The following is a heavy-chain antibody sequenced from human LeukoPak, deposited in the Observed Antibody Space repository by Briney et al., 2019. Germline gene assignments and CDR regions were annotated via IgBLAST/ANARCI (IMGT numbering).Heavy chain of an antibody. D-gene: IGHD2-2*01. J-gene: IGHJ4*02. V-gene: IGHV4-28*05. CDR3: ARKRSRITYFDD. Sequence: SDTLSLTCDVSGYSIRSDNWWGWIRQPPGKGLEWIGYVYYSGSIYSNPSLKSRVTMSVDASRNQFSLKLTSVTPEGTAVYYCARKRSRITYFDDWGQGTLVTVSS. CDR2: VYYSGSI. CDR1: GYSIRSDNW.